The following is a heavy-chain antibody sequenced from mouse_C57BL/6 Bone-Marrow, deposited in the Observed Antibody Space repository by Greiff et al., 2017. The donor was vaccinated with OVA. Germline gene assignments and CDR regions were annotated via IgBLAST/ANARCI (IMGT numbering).Heavy chain of an antibody. CDR1: GFTFSDYY. Sequence: DVMLVDSGGGLVQPGGSLKLSCAASGFTFSDYYMYWVRQTPEKRLEWVAYISNGGGSTYYPDTVKGRFTISRDNAKNTLYLQMSRLKSEDTAMYYCARRRYDGGNAMDYWGQGTSGTVSS. CDR2: ISNGGGST. D-gene: IGHD2-14*01. J-gene: IGHJ4*01. CDR3: ARRRYDGGNAMDY. V-gene: IGHV5-12*01.